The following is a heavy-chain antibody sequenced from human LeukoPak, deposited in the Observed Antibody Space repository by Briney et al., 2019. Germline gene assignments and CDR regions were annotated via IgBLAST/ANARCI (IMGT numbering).Heavy chain of an antibody. D-gene: IGHD2-15*01. CDR2: ISGSGGST. V-gene: IGHV3-23*01. CDR3: AIDGDIVGMVAATHFDY. Sequence: GGPLRLSCAASGFTFSSYAMSWVGQAPGKGLEWVSAISGSGGSTYYADSVKGRFTISRDNCKNKLYLQMNCLRAEDTAVYYCAIDGDIVGMVAATHFDYWGQGTLVTVSS. J-gene: IGHJ4*02. CDR1: GFTFSSYA.